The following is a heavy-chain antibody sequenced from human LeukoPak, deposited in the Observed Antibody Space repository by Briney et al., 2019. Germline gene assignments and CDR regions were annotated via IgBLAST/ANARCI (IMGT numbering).Heavy chain of an antibody. V-gene: IGHV3-48*04. J-gene: IGHJ4*02. Sequence: GGSLRLSCAASGFTFSSYSMNWVRQAPGKGLEWVSYISSSGSTIYYADSVKGRFPISRDNAKNSLYLQMNSLRAEDTAVYYCARVGSGSYPVTPLDYWGQGTLVTVSS. CDR1: GFTFSSYS. D-gene: IGHD3-10*01. CDR3: ARVGSGSYPVTPLDY. CDR2: ISSSGSTI.